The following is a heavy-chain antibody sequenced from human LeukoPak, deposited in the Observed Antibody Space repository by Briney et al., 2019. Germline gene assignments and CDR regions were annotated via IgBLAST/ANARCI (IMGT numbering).Heavy chain of an antibody. D-gene: IGHD7-27*01. V-gene: IGHV4-39*01. CDR3: ARHTGGHYFDY. J-gene: IGHJ4*02. CDR1: GGSISSSSYY. CDR2: IYYSGST. Sequence: SETLSLTCTVSGGSISSSSYYWGWIRQPPGKGLEWIGSIYYSGSTYHNPSLKSRVTISVDTSKNQFSLKLSSVTAADTAVYYCARHTGGHYFDYWGQGTLVTVSS.